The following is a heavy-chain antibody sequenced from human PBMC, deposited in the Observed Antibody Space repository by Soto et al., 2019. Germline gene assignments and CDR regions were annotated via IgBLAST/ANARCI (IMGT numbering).Heavy chain of an antibody. CDR3: ATLTYCSSASCPNYYYVMDV. V-gene: IGHV3-21*06. Sequence: GGSLRLSCAASGFTFTTYSLTWVRQAPGKGLEWVASIGSSSNYIYYADSVKGRFTISRDNAKNSLFLQMNSLRAEDTAVYYCATLTYCSSASCPNYYYVMDVWGQGTTVT. D-gene: IGHD2-2*01. CDR1: GFTFTTYS. J-gene: IGHJ6*02. CDR2: IGSSSNYI.